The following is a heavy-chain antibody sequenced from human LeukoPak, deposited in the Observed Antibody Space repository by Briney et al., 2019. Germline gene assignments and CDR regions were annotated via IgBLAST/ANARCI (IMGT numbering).Heavy chain of an antibody. J-gene: IGHJ6*02. CDR2: IIPFLDTT. CDR1: GGTFSSFP. CDR3: ARASELGEWFGYLLYI. D-gene: IGHD3-10*01. Sequence: TTVKVSCKASGGTFSSFPISWVRQAPGQGLKWLGRIIPFLDTTNYAHKFQGRVKITADKSTSTAYLELRSLRSEDTAIYYCARASELGEWFGYLLYIWGQGTTVTVS. V-gene: IGHV1-69*08.